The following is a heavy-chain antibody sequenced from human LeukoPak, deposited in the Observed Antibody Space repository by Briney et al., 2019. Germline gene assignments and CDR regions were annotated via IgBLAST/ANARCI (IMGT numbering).Heavy chain of an antibody. Sequence: GRSLRLSCAASGFTFSSYGMHWVRQAPGKGLEWVAVISYDGGNKYYADSVKGRFTISRDNSKNTLYLQMNSLRAEDTAVYYCAKDHRRIQLYYGMDVWGQGTTVTVSS. CDR1: GFTFSSYG. D-gene: IGHD5-18*01. J-gene: IGHJ6*02. CDR2: ISYDGGNK. V-gene: IGHV3-30*18. CDR3: AKDHRRIQLYYGMDV.